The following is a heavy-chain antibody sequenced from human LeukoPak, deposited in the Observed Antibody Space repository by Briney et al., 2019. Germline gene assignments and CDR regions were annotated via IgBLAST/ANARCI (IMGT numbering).Heavy chain of an antibody. CDR2: ISSSSSYI. CDR3: AKDGGLWVSAHWGDS. V-gene: IGHV3-21*04. Sequence: GGSLRLSCAASGFTFSRHWMNWVRQAPGKGLEWVSSISSSSSYIYYADSVKGRFTISRDNAKNSLFLQMNSLRAEDTAVYYCAKDGGLWVSAHWGDSWGRGTLVTVSS. D-gene: IGHD7-27*01. J-gene: IGHJ4*02. CDR1: GFTFSRHW.